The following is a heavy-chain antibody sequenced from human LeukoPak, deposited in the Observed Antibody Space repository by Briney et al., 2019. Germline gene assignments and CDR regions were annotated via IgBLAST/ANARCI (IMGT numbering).Heavy chain of an antibody. CDR3: AREVAAGRDYYFDY. V-gene: IGHV3-48*04. J-gene: IGHJ4*02. Sequence: PGGSLRLSCAASGFTFSSYSMNWVRQAPGKGLEWVSYISSSSSTIYYADSVKGRFTISRDNAKNSLYLQMNSLRAEDTAVYYCAREVAAGRDYYFDYWGQGTLVTVSS. CDR1: GFTFSSYS. CDR2: ISSSSSTI. D-gene: IGHD2-15*01.